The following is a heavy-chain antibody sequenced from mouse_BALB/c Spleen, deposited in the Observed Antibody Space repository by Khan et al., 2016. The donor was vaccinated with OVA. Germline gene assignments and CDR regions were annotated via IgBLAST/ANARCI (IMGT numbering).Heavy chain of an antibody. J-gene: IGHJ3*01. CDR2: ISYSGRT. V-gene: IGHV3-2*02. Sequence: EVKLEESGPGLVKPSQSLSLTCTVTDYSITSDYAWNWIRQFPGNKLEWMGYISYSGRTSYNPSLKSRISVTRDTSKNQFFLKLNSVTTEDPATYYCAMGRTYWGQGTLVTVSA. D-gene: IGHD4-1*01. CDR3: AMGRTY. CDR1: DYSITSDYA.